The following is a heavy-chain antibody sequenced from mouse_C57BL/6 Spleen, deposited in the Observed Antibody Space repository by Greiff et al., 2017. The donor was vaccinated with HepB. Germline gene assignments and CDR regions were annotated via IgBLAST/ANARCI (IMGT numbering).Heavy chain of an antibody. D-gene: IGHD3-2*02. CDR3: ARCELRLLDY. Sequence: VQVVESGAELAKPGASVKLSCKASGYTFTSYWMHWVKQRPGQGLEWIGYINPSSGYTKYNQKFKDKATLTADKSSSTAYMQLSSLTSEDSAVYYCARCELRLLDYWGQGTTLTVSS. V-gene: IGHV1-7*01. CDR2: INPSSGYT. CDR1: GYTFTSYW. J-gene: IGHJ2*01.